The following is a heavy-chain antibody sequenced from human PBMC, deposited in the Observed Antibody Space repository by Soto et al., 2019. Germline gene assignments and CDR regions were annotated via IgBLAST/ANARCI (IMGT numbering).Heavy chain of an antibody. CDR1: GGSISSGGYY. CDR3: ARVCGGDCHYGMDV. Sequence: SETLSLTCTFSGGSISSGGYYLSWIRQHPGKGLEWIGYIYYSGSTYYNPSLKSRVTISVDTSKNQFSLKLSSVTAADTAVYYCARVCGGDCHYGMDVWGQGTTVTVSS. J-gene: IGHJ6*02. V-gene: IGHV4-31*03. CDR2: IYYSGST. D-gene: IGHD2-21*02.